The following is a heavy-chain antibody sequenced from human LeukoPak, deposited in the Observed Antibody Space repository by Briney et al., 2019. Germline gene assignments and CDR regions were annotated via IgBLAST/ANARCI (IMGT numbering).Heavy chain of an antibody. CDR1: GYTFSNYD. D-gene: IGHD2-2*01. CDR2: MNPNSANT. J-gene: IGHJ4*02. CDR3: ARAIRHQLLSDY. Sequence: ASVKVSCKTSGYTFSNYDINWVRQATGQGPEWMGWMNPNSANTGYALQFQGRVTMTRDTSISTAYMELSSLRSDDTAVYYCARAIRHQLLSDYWGQGSPVTLSS. V-gene: IGHV1-8*01.